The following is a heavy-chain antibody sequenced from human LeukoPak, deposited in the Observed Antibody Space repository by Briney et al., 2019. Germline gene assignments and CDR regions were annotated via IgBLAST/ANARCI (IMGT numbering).Heavy chain of an antibody. J-gene: IGHJ3*02. CDR1: GYTFTSYG. Sequence: ASVKVSCKASGYTFTSYGITWVRQAPGQGLEWMGWISTYNGNTNYAQDLQGRVTMTTDTSTSTAYMELRSLRSDDTAVYYCARRLDIVVSIAFDIWGQGTMVTVSS. D-gene: IGHD5-12*01. V-gene: IGHV1-18*01. CDR3: ARRLDIVVSIAFDI. CDR2: ISTYNGNT.